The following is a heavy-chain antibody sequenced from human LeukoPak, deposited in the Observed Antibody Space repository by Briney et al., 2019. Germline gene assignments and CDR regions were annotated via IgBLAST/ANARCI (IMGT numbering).Heavy chain of an antibody. V-gene: IGHV4-59*01. J-gene: IGHJ5*02. Sequence: SETLSLTCTVSGGSISYYYWSWIRQPPGKGLEWIGYIYYTGSTNYNPSLKSRVTISVDTSKNQFSLKLSSVTAADTAVYYCARERSMVRGVSWFAPWGQGTLVPVSP. CDR1: GGSISYYY. D-gene: IGHD3-10*01. CDR2: IYYTGST. CDR3: ARERSMVRGVSWFAP.